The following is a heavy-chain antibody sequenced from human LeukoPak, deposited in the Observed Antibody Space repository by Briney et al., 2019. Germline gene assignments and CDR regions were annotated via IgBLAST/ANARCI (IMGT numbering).Heavy chain of an antibody. CDR3: ARDYGWAALGYYFDY. Sequence: GASVKVSCKASGYTFTSYYMRWVRQAPGQGLEWMGIINPSGGSTSYAQKFQGRVTMTRDTSTSTVYMELSSLRSEDTAVYYCARDYGWAALGYYFDYWGQGTLVTVSS. J-gene: IGHJ4*02. CDR1: GYTFTSYY. D-gene: IGHD2-8*02. V-gene: IGHV1-46*01. CDR2: INPSGGST.